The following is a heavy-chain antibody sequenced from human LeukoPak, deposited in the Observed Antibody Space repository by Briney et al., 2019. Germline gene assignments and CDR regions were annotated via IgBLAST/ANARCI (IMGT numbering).Heavy chain of an antibody. Sequence: GGSLRLSCAASGFTVSSNYMSWVRQAPGKGLEWVSVIYSGGSTYYADSVKGRFTISRDNSKNTLYLRMNSLRAEDTAVYYCATTRARIAVAGRGAFDIWGQGTMVTVSS. CDR3: ATTRARIAVAGRGAFDI. CDR2: IYSGGST. J-gene: IGHJ3*02. V-gene: IGHV3-66*01. D-gene: IGHD6-19*01. CDR1: GFTVSSNY.